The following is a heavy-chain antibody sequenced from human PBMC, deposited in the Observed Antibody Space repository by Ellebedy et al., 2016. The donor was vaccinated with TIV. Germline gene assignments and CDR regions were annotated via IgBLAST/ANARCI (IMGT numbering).Heavy chain of an antibody. CDR3: ARDPDAFGDQYFDL. D-gene: IGHD3-10*01. V-gene: IGHV3-23*01. J-gene: IGHJ5*01. Sequence: PGGSLRLSCVASGFTFSSYAMSWVRQAPGKGLDWVSAISGTGSSTTYYADTMKGRFTISRDNTKNTLELQMNNLRTEDTAVYYCARDPDAFGDQYFDLWGQGTLVIVSS. CDR2: ISGTGSSTT. CDR1: GFTFSSYA.